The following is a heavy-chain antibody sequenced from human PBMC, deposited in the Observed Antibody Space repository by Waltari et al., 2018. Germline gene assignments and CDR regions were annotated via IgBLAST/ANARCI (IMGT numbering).Heavy chain of an antibody. J-gene: IGHJ6*02. Sequence: QVQLVQSGAEVKKPGASVKVSCKASGYTFTSYDINWVRQATGQGLEWMGWMNPNIGNTGYAQKFQGRVTMTRNTSISTAYMELRSLRSDDTAVYYCARELYSSSGEDVWGQGTTVTVSS. V-gene: IGHV1-8*01. CDR1: GYTFTSYD. CDR3: ARELYSSSGEDV. CDR2: MNPNIGNT. D-gene: IGHD6-13*01.